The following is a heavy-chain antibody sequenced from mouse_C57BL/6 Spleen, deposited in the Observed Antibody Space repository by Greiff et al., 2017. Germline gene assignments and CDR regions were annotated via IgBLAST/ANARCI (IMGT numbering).Heavy chain of an antibody. CDR2: FYPGSGSI. D-gene: IGHD2-4*01. V-gene: IGHV1-62-2*01. CDR1: GYTFTEYT. Sequence: QVQLQQSGAELVKPGASVKLSCKASGYTFTEYTIHWVKQRSGQGLEWIGWFYPGSGSIKYNEKFKDKATLTADKSSSTVYMELSRLTSEDSAVXFCARHALRLRQGDYYAMDYWGQGTSVTVSS. J-gene: IGHJ4*01. CDR3: ARHALRLRQGDYYAMDY.